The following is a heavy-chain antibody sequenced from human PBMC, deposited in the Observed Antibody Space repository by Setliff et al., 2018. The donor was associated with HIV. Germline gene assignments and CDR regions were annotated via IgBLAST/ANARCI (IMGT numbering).Heavy chain of an antibody. Sequence: SETLSLTCSVSGVSINRTDHYWGWIRQSPGKRLEWIGSVSQSGSTYYNPSLKSRITISVGRSKNLFSLKLISVTAADQGVYYCARVPVAGANWFDPWGLGTLVTVS. CDR1: GVSINRTDHY. V-gene: IGHV4-39*01. CDR3: ARVPVAGANWFDP. J-gene: IGHJ5*02. CDR2: VSQSGST. D-gene: IGHD2-21*01.